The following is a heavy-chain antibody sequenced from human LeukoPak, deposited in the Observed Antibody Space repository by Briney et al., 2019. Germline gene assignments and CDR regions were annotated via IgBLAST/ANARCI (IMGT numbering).Heavy chain of an antibody. CDR1: GYTFTSYG. CDR2: ISAYNGNT. J-gene: IGHJ4*02. V-gene: IGHV1-18*01. CDR3: ARDLMSYYDSVSYHFDY. Sequence: GASVKVSCKASGYTFTSYGISWVRQAPGQGLEWMGWISAYNGNTNYAQNFQGRLTMTADTSTSTAYMELRGLRSDDTAVYYCARDLMSYYDSVSYHFDYWGQRTLVTVSS. D-gene: IGHD3-22*01.